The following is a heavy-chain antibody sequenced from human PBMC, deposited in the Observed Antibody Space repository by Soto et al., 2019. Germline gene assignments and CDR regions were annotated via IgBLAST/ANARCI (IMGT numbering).Heavy chain of an antibody. Sequence: GGPLRLSSTASEFPLSCHSMSWVRQPPGKGLEWVSAISGSGGSTYYADSVKGRFTISRDNSKNTLYLQMNSLRAEDTAVYYCANWGTGLSPRPIDYWGQGTLVTVSS. D-gene: IGHD3-16*01. V-gene: IGHV3-23*01. J-gene: IGHJ4*02. CDR1: EFPLSCHS. CDR2: ISGSGGST. CDR3: ANWGTGLSPRPIDY.